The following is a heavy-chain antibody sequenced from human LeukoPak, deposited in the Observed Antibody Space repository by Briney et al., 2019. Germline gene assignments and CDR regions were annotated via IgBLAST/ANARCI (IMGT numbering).Heavy chain of an antibody. V-gene: IGHV1-58*02. Sequence: SVKVSCKASGFTFTSSAMQWVRQARGQRLEWIGWIVVGSGNTNYAQKFQERVTITRDMSTSTAYMELTSLRSDDTAVYYCAPDRSIVGLFDYWGQGTLVTVSS. CDR1: GFTFTSSA. J-gene: IGHJ4*02. D-gene: IGHD1-26*01. CDR3: APDRSIVGLFDY. CDR2: IVVGSGNT.